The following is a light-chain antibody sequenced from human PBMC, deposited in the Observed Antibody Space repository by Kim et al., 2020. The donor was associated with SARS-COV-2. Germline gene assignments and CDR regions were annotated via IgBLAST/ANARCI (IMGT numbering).Light chain of an antibody. Sequence: QPVLSQPPSASASLGASVTLTCTLSSGYSNYKVDWYQQRPGKGPRFVMRVGTGGIVGSKGDGIPDRFSVLGSGLNRYLTIKNIQEEDESDYHCGTGHGFGGGTQLTVL. CDR2: VGTGGIVG. V-gene: IGLV9-49*01. CDR3: GTGHG. CDR1: SGYSNYK. J-gene: IGLJ2*01.